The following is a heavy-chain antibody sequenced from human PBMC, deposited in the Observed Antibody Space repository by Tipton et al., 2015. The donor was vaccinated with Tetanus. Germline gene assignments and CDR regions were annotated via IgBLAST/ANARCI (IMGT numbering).Heavy chain of an antibody. CDR2: ISSSSTI. D-gene: IGHD6-19*01. Sequence: SLRLSCAAPGFTFSSYSMNWVRQAPGKGLEWVSYISSSSTIYYADSVKGRFTISRDNAKNSLYLQMNSLRDEDTAVYYCARESEYSSGWQYYFDYWGQGTLVTVSS. CDR1: GFTFSSYS. J-gene: IGHJ4*02. CDR3: ARESEYSSGWQYYFDY. V-gene: IGHV3-48*02.